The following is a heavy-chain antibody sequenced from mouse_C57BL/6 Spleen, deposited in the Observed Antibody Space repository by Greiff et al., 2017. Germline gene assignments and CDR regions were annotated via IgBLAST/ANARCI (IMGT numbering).Heavy chain of an antibody. CDR2: IDPSDSET. D-gene: IGHD2-1*01. V-gene: IGHV1-52*01. Sequence: VQLQQPGAELVRPGSSVKLSCKASGYTFTSYWMHWVKQRPIQGLEWIGNIDPSDSETHYNQKFKDKATLTVDKSSSTAYMQLSSLTSEDSAVYYCARASIYYGNYRYVDVWGTGTTVTVSS. CDR1: GYTFTSYW. J-gene: IGHJ1*03. CDR3: ARASIYYGNYRYVDV.